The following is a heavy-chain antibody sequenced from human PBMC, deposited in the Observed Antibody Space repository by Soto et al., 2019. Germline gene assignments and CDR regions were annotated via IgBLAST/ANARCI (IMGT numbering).Heavy chain of an antibody. J-gene: IGHJ5*02. Sequence: EVQLVESGGGLVQPGRSLRLSCAASGFTFDDYAMHWVRQAPGKGLEWVSGISWNSGSIGYADSVKGRFTISRDNAKNSLYLQMNSLRAADTALYYCAKGGGSSSWDWFDPWGQGTLVTVSS. CDR2: ISWNSGSI. CDR1: GFTFDDYA. D-gene: IGHD6-13*01. V-gene: IGHV3-9*01. CDR3: AKGGGSSSWDWFDP.